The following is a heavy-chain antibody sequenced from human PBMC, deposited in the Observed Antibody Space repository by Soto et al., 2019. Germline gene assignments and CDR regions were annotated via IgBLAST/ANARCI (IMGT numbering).Heavy chain of an antibody. CDR2: ISYSGNT. J-gene: IGHJ3*02. V-gene: IGHV4-59*08. CDR3: ARHLVGYCSGGSCYDRVDAFDI. D-gene: IGHD2-15*01. CDR1: GGTISSYY. Sequence: KPSETLSLTCTVSGGTISSYYWSWIRQPPGKGLEWIGYISYSGNTNYNPSLKSRVTISVDTSKKQFSLKLSSVTAADTAVYFCARHLVGYCSGGSCYDRVDAFDIWGQGTMVTVSS.